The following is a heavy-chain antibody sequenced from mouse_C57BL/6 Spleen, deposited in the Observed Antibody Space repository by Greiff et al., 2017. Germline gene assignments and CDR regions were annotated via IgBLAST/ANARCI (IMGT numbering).Heavy chain of an antibody. Sequence: VQLQQSGAELVKPGASVKMSCKASGYTFTSYGITWVKQRPGQGLEWIGDIYPGSGSTNYNEKFKSKATLTVDTSSSTAYMQLSSLTSEDSAVYYCARRGLYYSNVDYWGKGTTLTVSS. CDR1: GYTFTSYG. J-gene: IGHJ2*01. D-gene: IGHD2-5*01. CDR3: ARRGLYYSNVDY. CDR2: IYPGSGST. V-gene: IGHV1-55*01.